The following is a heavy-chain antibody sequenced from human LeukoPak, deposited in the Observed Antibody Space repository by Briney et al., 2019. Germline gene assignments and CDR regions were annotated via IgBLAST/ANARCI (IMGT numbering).Heavy chain of an antibody. V-gene: IGHV3-23*01. J-gene: IGHJ4*02. CDR3: AKGGPIFGELLYYFDY. CDR2: ISGSGGST. CDR1: GFTFSGYA. D-gene: IGHD3-10*02. Sequence: PGGSLRLSCAASGFTFSGYAMSWVRQAPGKGLEWVSAISGSGGSTYYADSVKGRFTISRDNSKNTLYLQMNSLRAEDTAVYYCAKGGPIFGELLYYFDYWGQGTLVTVSS.